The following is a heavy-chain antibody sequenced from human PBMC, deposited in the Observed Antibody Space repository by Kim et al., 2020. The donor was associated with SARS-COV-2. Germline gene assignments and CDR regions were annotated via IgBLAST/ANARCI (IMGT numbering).Heavy chain of an antibody. CDR3: AREGGIAAAGPPRFDY. CDR1: GFTFSSYG. J-gene: IGHJ4*02. Sequence: GGSLRLSCAASGFTFSSYGMHWVRQAPGKGLEWVAVIWYDGSNKYYADSVKGRFTISRDNSKNTLYLQMNSLRAEDTAVYYCAREGGIAAAGPPRFDYWGQGTLVTVSS. D-gene: IGHD6-13*01. V-gene: IGHV3-33*01. CDR2: IWYDGSNK.